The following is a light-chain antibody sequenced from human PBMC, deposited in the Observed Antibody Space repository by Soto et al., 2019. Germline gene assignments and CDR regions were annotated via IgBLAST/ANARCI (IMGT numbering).Light chain of an antibody. CDR3: QQYSSSPLT. CDR2: GAS. Sequence: LSPGEVATLSCRASQSVSSNYLAWYQQKPGQAPRLLIYGASNRATGIPDRFSGSGSGTEFTLTISRLEPEDFAVYYCQQYSSSPLTFGGGTKVDIK. J-gene: IGKJ4*01. V-gene: IGKV3-20*01. CDR1: QSVSSNY.